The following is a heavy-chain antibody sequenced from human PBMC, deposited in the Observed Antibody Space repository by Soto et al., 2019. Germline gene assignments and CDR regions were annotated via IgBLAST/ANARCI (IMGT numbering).Heavy chain of an antibody. CDR3: AKEGSGELYYFDY. J-gene: IGHJ4*02. Sequence: PGGSLRLSCAASGFTFSSYGMHWVRQAPGKGLEWVAVISYDGSNKYYADSVKGRLTISRDNSKNTLYLQMNSLRAEDTAVYYCAKEGSGELYYFDYWGQGTLVTVSS. D-gene: IGHD6-19*01. V-gene: IGHV3-30*18. CDR2: ISYDGSNK. CDR1: GFTFSSYG.